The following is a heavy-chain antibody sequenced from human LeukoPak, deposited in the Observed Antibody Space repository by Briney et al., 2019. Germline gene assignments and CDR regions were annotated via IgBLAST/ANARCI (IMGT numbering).Heavy chain of an antibody. J-gene: IGHJ6*02. CDR1: GFTFSDYY. Sequence: GRSRTLSRAAYGFTFSDYYMSWISQAPGKGLEWVSCISSSGSTIYYADSVKGRFTISRDNAKNSLYLQMNSLRAEDTAVYYCARDHSSSWYLDVWGQGTTVTVSS. CDR2: ISSSGSTI. CDR3: ARDHSSSWYLDV. D-gene: IGHD6-13*01. V-gene: IGHV3-11*01.